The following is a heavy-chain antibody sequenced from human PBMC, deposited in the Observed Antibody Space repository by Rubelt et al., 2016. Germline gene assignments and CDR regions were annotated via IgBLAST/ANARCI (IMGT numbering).Heavy chain of an antibody. CDR3: ARLGSWDHTKNNWFDP. D-gene: IGHD2-15*01. CDR2: IYYSGST. J-gene: IGHJ5*02. Sequence: SWIRQPPGKGLEWIGYIYYSGSTNYNPSLKSRVTISVDTSKNQFSLKLSSVTAADTAVYYCARLGSWDHTKNNWFDPWGQGTLVTVSS. V-gene: IGHV4-61*07.